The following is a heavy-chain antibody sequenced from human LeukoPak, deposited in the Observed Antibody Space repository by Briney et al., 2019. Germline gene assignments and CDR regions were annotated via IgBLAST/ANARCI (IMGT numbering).Heavy chain of an antibody. CDR3: ASGSPPPGDFDY. J-gene: IGHJ4*02. Sequence: ASVKVSCKASGYTFTSYGISWVRQAPGQGLEWMGWISAYNGNTNYAQKLQGRVTMTTDTSTSTAYMELSSLRSEDTAVYYCASGSPPPGDFDYWGQGTLVTVSS. D-gene: IGHD3-10*01. CDR2: ISAYNGNT. CDR1: GYTFTSYG. V-gene: IGHV1-18*01.